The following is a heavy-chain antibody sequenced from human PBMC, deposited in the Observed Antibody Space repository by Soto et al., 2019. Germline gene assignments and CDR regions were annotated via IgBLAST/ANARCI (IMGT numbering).Heavy chain of an antibody. CDR3: ARDGDYDFWSGYYDY. D-gene: IGHD3-3*01. CDR1: GYTFTSYY. V-gene: IGHV1-46*01. J-gene: IGHJ4*02. CDR2: INPSGGST. Sequence: ASVKVSCKASGYTFTSYYMHWVRQAPGQGLERKGIINPSGGSTSYAQKFQGRVTMTWDTSTSTVYMELSSLRSEDTAVYYCARDGDYDFWSGYYDYWGQGTLVTVSS.